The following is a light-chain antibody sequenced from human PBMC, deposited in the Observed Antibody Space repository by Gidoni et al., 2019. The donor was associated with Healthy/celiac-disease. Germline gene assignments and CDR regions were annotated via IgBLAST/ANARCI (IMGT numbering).Light chain of an antibody. CDR1: QSVSSN. V-gene: IGKV3-15*01. Sequence: ELVMTQSPASLSVSPGERAPLACRARQSVSSNLAWYQQKPGQAPRLLIYGASTRATGIPARFSGSGSGTEFTLTISSLQSEDFAVYDCQQYNNWPPWTFGQGTKVEIK. J-gene: IGKJ1*01. CDR2: GAS. CDR3: QQYNNWPPWT.